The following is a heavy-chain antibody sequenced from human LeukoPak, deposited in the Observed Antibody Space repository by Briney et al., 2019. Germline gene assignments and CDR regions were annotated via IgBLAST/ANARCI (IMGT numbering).Heavy chain of an antibody. CDR2: SGDSDGST. CDR1: GFTFSSYS. J-gene: IGHJ4*02. D-gene: IGHD2-15*01. CDR3: AKGGCRGTCNPLAY. V-gene: IGHV3-23*01. Sequence: GGSLRLSCAASGFTFSSYSMNWVRQAPGKGLEWISSSGDSDGSTYYADSLKGRFTISRDNSKNTLYLQMNNLRAEDTAVYYCAKGGCRGTCNPLAYWGQGALVTVSP.